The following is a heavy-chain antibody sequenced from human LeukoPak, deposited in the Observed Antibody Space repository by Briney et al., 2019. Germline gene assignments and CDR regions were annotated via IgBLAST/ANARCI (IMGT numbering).Heavy chain of an antibody. Sequence: GRSLRLSSAAPGFTFTRYGMHWVRQAPGKGLEWVAVIWYDGSNKYYADSVKGRFTISRDNSKNTLYLQMNSPRAEDTAVYYCARDKAGYFDYWGQGTLVTVSS. CDR1: GFTFTRYG. CDR2: IWYDGSNK. CDR3: ARDKAGYFDY. V-gene: IGHV3-33*01. J-gene: IGHJ4*02.